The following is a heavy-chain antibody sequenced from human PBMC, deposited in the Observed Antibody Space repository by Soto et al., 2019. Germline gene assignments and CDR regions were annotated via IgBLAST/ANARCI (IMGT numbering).Heavy chain of an antibody. V-gene: IGHV5-10-1*01. CDR1: GYNFTSYG. D-gene: IGHD5-18*01. CDR3: ARESSGYSYGYSRYYYYYGMDV. CDR2: IDPSDSYT. J-gene: IGHJ6*02. Sequence: GESQRISCKGSGYNFTSYGSSWVRQMPGKGLEWMGRIDPSDSYTNYSPSFQGHVTISADKSISTAYLQWSSLKASDTAMYYCARESSGYSYGYSRYYYYYGMDVWGQGTTVTVSS.